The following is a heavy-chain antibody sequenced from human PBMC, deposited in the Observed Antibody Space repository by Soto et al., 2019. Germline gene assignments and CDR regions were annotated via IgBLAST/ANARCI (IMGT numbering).Heavy chain of an antibody. CDR3: ARYGDYVDY. J-gene: IGHJ4*02. V-gene: IGHV4-59*01. CDR1: GGSISSYY. D-gene: IGHD4-17*01. CDR2: IYYSGST. Sequence: SETLSLTCTVSGGSISSYYWSWIRQPPGKGLEWIGYIYYSGSTNYNPSLKSRVTISVDTSKNQFSLKLSSLTAADTAVYYCARYGDYVDYWGQGTLVTVSS.